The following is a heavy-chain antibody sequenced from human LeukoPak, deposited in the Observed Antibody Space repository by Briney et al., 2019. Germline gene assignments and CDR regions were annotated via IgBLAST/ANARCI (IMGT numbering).Heavy chain of an antibody. D-gene: IGHD6-6*01. V-gene: IGHV4-39*07. CDR1: GGSISSSSYC. CDR3: ARYSTSRGLLGYFDY. Sequence: SETLSLTCTVSGGSISSSSYCWGWIRQPPGKGLEWIGSIYYSGSTYYNPSLKSRVTISVDTSKNQFSLKLSSVTAADTAVYYCARYSTSRGLLGYFDYWGQGTLVTVSS. J-gene: IGHJ4*02. CDR2: IYYSGST.